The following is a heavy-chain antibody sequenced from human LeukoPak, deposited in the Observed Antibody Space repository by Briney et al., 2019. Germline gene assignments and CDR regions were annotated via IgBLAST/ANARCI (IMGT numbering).Heavy chain of an antibody. J-gene: IGHJ4*02. V-gene: IGHV5-51*01. CDR2: IYPGDSDT. CDR1: GYSFTSYW. D-gene: IGHD6-19*01. Sequence: GESLKISCKGSGYSFTSYWIGWVRQMPGKGLEWMGIIYPGDSDTRYSPSFQGQVTISADKSISTAYLQWSSLKASDTAMYYCAREGCSSGWSENFDYWGQGTPVTVPS. CDR3: AREGCSSGWSENFDY.